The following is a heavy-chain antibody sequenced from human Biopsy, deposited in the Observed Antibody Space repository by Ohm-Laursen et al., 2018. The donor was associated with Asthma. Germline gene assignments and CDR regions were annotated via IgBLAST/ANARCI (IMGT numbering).Heavy chain of an antibody. J-gene: IGHJ5*02. CDR1: GASISSGGYY. V-gene: IGHV4-31*03. CDR3: ARVQKSPGDRWFDP. D-gene: IGHD7-27*01. Sequence: SETLSLTCSVSGASISSGGYYWSWIRHHPGSGLEWIGYIDYSGTTYYNPSLKSRVSLSPDTSKNQFSLRLSSLTAADTAVYYCARVQKSPGDRWFDPWGQGTLVTVSS. CDR2: IDYSGTT.